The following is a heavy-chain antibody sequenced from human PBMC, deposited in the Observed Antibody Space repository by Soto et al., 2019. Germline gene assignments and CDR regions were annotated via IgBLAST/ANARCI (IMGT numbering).Heavy chain of an antibody. J-gene: IGHJ5*02. V-gene: IGHV4-34*01. CDR1: GGSFSGYY. CDR3: ARVLDSSSWYAWFDP. D-gene: IGHD6-13*01. Sequence: QVQLQQWGAGLLKPSETLSLTCTVYGGSFSGYYWSWIRQPPGKGLEWIGEINHSGSTNYNPSLKSRVTISVDTSKNQFSLKLSSVTAADTAVYYCARVLDSSSWYAWFDPWGQGTLVTVS. CDR2: INHSGST.